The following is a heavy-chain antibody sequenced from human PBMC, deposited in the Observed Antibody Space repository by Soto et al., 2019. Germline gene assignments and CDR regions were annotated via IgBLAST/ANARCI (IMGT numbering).Heavy chain of an antibody. CDR3: AREITNNWNYAYYYYGMDV. D-gene: IGHD1-7*01. Sequence: SVKVSCKASGGTFSSYAISCVRQAPGQGLEWMGGIIPIFGTANYAQKFQGRVTITADESTSTAYMELSSLRSEDTAVYYCAREITNNWNYAYYYYGMDVWGQGTTVTVSS. J-gene: IGHJ6*02. CDR2: IIPIFGTA. V-gene: IGHV1-69*13. CDR1: GGTFSSYA.